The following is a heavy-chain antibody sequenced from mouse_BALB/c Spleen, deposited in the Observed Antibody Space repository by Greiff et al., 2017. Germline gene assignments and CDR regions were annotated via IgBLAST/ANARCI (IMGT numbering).Heavy chain of an antibody. CDR1: GYTFTEYI. D-gene: IGHD2-4*01. CDR2: FYPGSGSI. J-gene: IGHJ4*01. CDR3: ARHEERDYYDYDYYAMDY. Sequence: QVQLKQSGAELVKPGASVKLSCKASGYTFTEYIIHWVKQRSGQGLEWIGWFYPGSGSIKYNEKFKDKATLTADKSSSTVYMELSRLTSEDSAVYFCARHEERDYYDYDYYAMDYWGQGTSVTVSS. V-gene: IGHV1-62-2*01.